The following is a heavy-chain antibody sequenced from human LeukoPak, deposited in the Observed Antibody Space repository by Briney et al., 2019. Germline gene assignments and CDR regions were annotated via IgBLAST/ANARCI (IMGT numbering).Heavy chain of an antibody. D-gene: IGHD2-2*01. CDR3: TRGVVTSNSLFDP. V-gene: IGHV3-74*01. Sequence: PGGSLRLSCAASGFTVSSNYMSWVRQAPGKGLVWVSRINTDESSIRYADSVKGRFTISRDNAKNTVYLQMNSLRVEDTAVYYRTRGVVTSNSLFDPWGQGTLVTVSS. CDR1: GFTVSSNY. J-gene: IGHJ5*02. CDR2: INTDESSI.